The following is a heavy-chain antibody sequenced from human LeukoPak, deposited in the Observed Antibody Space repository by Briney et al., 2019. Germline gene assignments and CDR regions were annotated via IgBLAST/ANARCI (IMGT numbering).Heavy chain of an antibody. CDR3: AKGPTDQAGYIHGYGADY. Sequence: PGGSLRLSCAASGFTVSSNYMSWVRQAPGKGLEWVSFISSSSSYIYYADSVRGRFTISRDNAKNSLYLQMNSLRAEDTAVYYCAKGPTDQAGYIHGYGADYWGQGTLVTVSS. J-gene: IGHJ4*02. D-gene: IGHD5-12*01. V-gene: IGHV3-21*01. CDR2: ISSSSSYI. CDR1: GFTVSSNY.